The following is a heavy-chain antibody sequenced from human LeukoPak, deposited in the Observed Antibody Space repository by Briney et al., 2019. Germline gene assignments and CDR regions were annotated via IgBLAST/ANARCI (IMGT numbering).Heavy chain of an antibody. J-gene: IGHJ3*02. V-gene: IGHV3-30-3*01. CDR1: GFTFSSYA. CDR2: ISYDGSNK. Sequence: GGSLRPSCAASGFTFSSYAMHWVRQAPGKGLEWVAVISYDGSNKYYADSVKGRFTISRDNSKNTLYLQMNSLRAEDTAVYYCARDQDAIQLVAFDIWGQGTMVTVSS. CDR3: ARDQDAIQLVAFDI. D-gene: IGHD1-1*01.